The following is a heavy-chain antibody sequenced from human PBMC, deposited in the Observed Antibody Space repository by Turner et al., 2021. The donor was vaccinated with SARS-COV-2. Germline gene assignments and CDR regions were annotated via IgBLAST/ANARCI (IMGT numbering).Heavy chain of an antibody. CDR2: MYDSGST. V-gene: IGHV4-39*01. J-gene: IGHJ2*01. CDR3: ARRSSRLGNWYFDL. D-gene: IGHD2-15*01. Sequence: QLQLQESGPGLVKPSETLSLTSTVSGGSISSSSYYWGWIRQPPGKGLEWIGSMYDSGSTYYNPSLKSRVTISVDTSKNQFSRKLSSVTAADTAVYYCARRSSRLGNWYFDLWGRGTLVTVSS. CDR1: GGSISSSSYY.